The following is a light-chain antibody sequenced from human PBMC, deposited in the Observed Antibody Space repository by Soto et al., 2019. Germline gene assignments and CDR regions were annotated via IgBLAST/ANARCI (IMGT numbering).Light chain of an antibody. V-gene: IGLV2-8*01. CDR2: EVT. Sequence: QSALTQPPSASGSPGQSITISCTGASSDVGGYTSVSWYQQHPGKAPKLIIYEVTKRPSGVPARFSGSRSGTTASLTVSGLQTEDEADYYCSSYAGNNNYVFGSGTKVTVL. J-gene: IGLJ1*01. CDR1: SSDVGGYTS. CDR3: SSYAGNNNYV.